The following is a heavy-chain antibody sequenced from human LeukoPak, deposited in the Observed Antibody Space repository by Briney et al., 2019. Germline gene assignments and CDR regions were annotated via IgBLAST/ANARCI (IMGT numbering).Heavy chain of an antibody. J-gene: IGHJ1*01. CDR3: ARHDEGKLTPFAEYFQH. CDR1: VFSFTNYW. CDR2: IYPGDSDT. V-gene: IGHV5-51*01. Sequence: HGESLKISCKASVFSFTNYWIAWVRQMPGQGLEWMGSIYPGDSDTRYNPSFQGQVTTSADTSIKTAYLQWSSLKASDTAMYYCARHDEGKLTPFAEYFQHWGQGTLVTVSS. D-gene: IGHD2-15*01.